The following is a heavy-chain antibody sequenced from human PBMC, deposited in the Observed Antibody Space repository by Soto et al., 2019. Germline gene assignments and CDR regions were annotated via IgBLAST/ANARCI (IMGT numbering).Heavy chain of an antibody. CDR2: ISETGRST. Sequence: PGGSLRLSCVDSLFTFSNYVMSWVRQAPGKGLEWVSTISETGRSTYYADSVKGRFTISRDNAKNTLYLEMSSLRAEDTAVYYCAKVGQYVSGSLGLFDPWGEGTLVTVSS. CDR3: AKVGQYVSGSLGLFDP. J-gene: IGHJ5*02. CDR1: LFTFSNYV. V-gene: IGHV3-23*01. D-gene: IGHD3-10*01.